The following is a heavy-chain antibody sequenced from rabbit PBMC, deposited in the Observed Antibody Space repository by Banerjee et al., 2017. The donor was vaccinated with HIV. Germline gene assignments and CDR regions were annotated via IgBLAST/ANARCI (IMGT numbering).Heavy chain of an antibody. CDR3: ARSSGHVWYFKL. Sequence: QEHLVESGGGLVQPEGSLTLTCTASGFSFSSSYWIYWVRQAPGKGLEWIACIYAAGSGTTYYASWAKGRFTISKASWTTVTLQMTSLTAADTASYFCARSSGHVWYFKLWGPGTLVTVS. V-gene: IGHV1S45*01. CDR1: GFSFSSSYW. J-gene: IGHJ4*01. D-gene: IGHD1-1*01. CDR2: IYAAGSGTT.